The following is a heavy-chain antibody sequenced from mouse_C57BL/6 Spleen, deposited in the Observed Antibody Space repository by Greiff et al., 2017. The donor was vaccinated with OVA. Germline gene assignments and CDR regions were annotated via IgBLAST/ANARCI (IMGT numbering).Heavy chain of an antibody. Sequence: EVQLVESGGGLVKPGGSLKLSCAASGFTFSSYAMSWVRQTPEKRLEWVATISDGGSYTYYPDNVKGRFTISRDNAKNNLYLQMSHLKSEDTAMYYCAREYYGSSSFDYWGQGTTLTVSS. D-gene: IGHD1-1*01. V-gene: IGHV5-4*01. CDR2: ISDGGSYT. J-gene: IGHJ2*01. CDR3: AREYYGSSSFDY. CDR1: GFTFSSYA.